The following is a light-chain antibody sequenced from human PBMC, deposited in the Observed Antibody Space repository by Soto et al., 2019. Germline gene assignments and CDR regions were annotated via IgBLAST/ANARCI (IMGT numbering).Light chain of an antibody. V-gene: IGLV1-44*01. CDR1: TSNIGSNA. CDR3: ATWDDSLNVWI. CDR2: SNT. Sequence: QSALTQPPSASAPPGQRVTISCSGSTSNIGSNAVNWYQQLPGTAPKLLIYSNTQRPSGVPDRFSGSKSGTSASLAISGLQSEDESTYYCATWDDSLNVWIFGGGTK. J-gene: IGLJ2*01.